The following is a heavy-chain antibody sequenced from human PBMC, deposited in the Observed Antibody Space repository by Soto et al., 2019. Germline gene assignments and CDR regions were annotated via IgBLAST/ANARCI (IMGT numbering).Heavy chain of an antibody. D-gene: IGHD4-17*01. CDR1: GFTFSSYA. J-gene: IGHJ6*03. V-gene: IGHV3-23*01. CDR3: ASTRGDYRYYYYYYMDV. Sequence: GSLRLSCAASGFTFSSYAMSWVRQAPGKGLEWVSAISGSGGSTYYADSVKGRFTISRDNSKNTLYLQMNSLRAEDTAVYYCASTRGDYRYYYYYYMDVWGKGTTVTVSS. CDR2: ISGSGGST.